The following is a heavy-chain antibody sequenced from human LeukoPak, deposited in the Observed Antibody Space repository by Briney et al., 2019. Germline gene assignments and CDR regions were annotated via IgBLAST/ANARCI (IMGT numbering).Heavy chain of an antibody. CDR2: ISYDGSNK. Sequence: QTGGSLRLSCAASGFTFSSYAMHWVRQAPGKGLEWVAVISYDGSNKYYADSVEGRFTISRDNSKNTLYLQMNSLRAEDTAVYYCARDRYYYDSSGYYSPPYWGQGTLVTVSS. CDR1: GFTFSSYA. V-gene: IGHV3-30-3*01. D-gene: IGHD3-22*01. J-gene: IGHJ4*02. CDR3: ARDRYYYDSSGYYSPPY.